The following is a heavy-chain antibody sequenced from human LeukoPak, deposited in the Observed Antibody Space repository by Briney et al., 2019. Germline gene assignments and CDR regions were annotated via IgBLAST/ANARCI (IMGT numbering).Heavy chain of an antibody. D-gene: IGHD3-9*01. J-gene: IGHJ4*02. CDR3: ARDPTYFDWLPVY. CDR1: GFTFSSYS. Sequence: PGGSLRLSCAASGFTFSSYSMNWVRQAPGKGLEWVSSMSSSSSYIYYAASVKGRSTISRDNAKNSLYLQMNSLRAEDTAVYYCARDPTYFDWLPVYWGQGTLVTVSS. CDR2: MSSSSSYI. V-gene: IGHV3-21*01.